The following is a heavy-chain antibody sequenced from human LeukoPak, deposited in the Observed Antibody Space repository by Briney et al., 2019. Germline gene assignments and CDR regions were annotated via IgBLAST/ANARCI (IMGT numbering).Heavy chain of an antibody. Sequence: GGSLRLSCAASGFTVSSNYMSWVRQAPGKGLEWVSSISSSNSYIYYADSVKGRFTISRDNAKNSLYLQMNSLRAEDTAVYYCAREYYDILTGYRYYFDYWGQGTLVTVSS. CDR1: GFTVSSNY. CDR2: ISSSNSYI. V-gene: IGHV3-21*01. D-gene: IGHD3-9*01. CDR3: AREYYDILTGYRYYFDY. J-gene: IGHJ4*02.